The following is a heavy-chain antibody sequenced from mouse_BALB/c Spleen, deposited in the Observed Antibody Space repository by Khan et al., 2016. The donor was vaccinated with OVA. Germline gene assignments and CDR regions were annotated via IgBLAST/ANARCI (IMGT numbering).Heavy chain of an antibody. J-gene: IGHJ4*01. Sequence: EVELVESGGDLVQPGGSLKLSCAASGFTFSSYTMSWVRQTPEKRLEWVAFITNGGGNTYHPDTVKGRFIVSRDNAKNTLYLQMNSLKSEDTAMYYCARPSTTEDDYVMDFGGQGTSVTVSS. CDR3: ARPSTTEDDYVMDF. CDR1: GFTFSSYT. CDR2: ITNGGGNT. V-gene: IGHV5-12-2*01. D-gene: IGHD1-1*01.